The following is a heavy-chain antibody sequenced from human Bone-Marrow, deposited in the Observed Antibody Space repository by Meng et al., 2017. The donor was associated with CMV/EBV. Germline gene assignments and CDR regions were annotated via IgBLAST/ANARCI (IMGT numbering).Heavy chain of an antibody. CDR1: GFTFSSYW. Sequence: GESLKISCAASGFTFSSYWMSWVRQAPGKGLEWVANIKQDGSEKYYVDSVKGRFTISRDNAKNTLYLQMNSLRAEDTAVYYCARTVHRFDYWGQGTLVTVSS. V-gene: IGHV3-7*01. CDR2: IKQDGSEK. CDR3: ARTVHRFDY. D-gene: IGHD4-17*01. J-gene: IGHJ4*02.